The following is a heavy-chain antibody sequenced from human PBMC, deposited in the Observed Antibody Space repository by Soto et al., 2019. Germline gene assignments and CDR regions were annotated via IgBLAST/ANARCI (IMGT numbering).Heavy chain of an antibody. Sequence: LRLSCAGSGFTFSSNAMSWVRQAPGKGLEWVSSVSGDGYASDYADSVKGRFTVSRHNSKNTLYLQMNSLRAEDTAVYYCAKRHYYGSGSFALATWGQGTLVTVSS. CDR1: GFTFSSNA. J-gene: IGHJ4*03. CDR2: VSGDGYAS. V-gene: IGHV3-23*01. CDR3: AKRHYYGSGSFALAT. D-gene: IGHD3-10*01.